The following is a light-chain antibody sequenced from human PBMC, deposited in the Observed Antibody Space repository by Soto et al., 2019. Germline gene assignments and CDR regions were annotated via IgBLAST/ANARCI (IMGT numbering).Light chain of an antibody. J-gene: IGKJ1*01. V-gene: IGKV3-11*01. CDR3: QQRSSWLTWT. CDR1: QSVSSY. Sequence: EIVLTQSPATLSLSPGERATLSCRASQSVSSYLAWYQQKPGQAPRLLIYDASNRATGIPARSSGSGSGTDFPLTISGLVPEDFAVYCCQQRSSWLTWTFGQGTRVEIK. CDR2: DAS.